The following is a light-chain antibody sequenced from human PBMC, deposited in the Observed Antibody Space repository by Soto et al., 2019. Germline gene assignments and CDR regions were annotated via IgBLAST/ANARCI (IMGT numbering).Light chain of an antibody. Sequence: QSALTQPASVSGSPGQSTTISCTGTNNLVSWYQQHPGKAPKVVVYEGTKRPSGVSNRFSGSNSGGTASLTISGLQAKDEASYFCCAYVGARSYGFGPGTKVTVL. CDR3: CAYVGARSYG. J-gene: IGLJ1*01. CDR1: NNL. CDR2: EGT. V-gene: IGLV2-23*01.